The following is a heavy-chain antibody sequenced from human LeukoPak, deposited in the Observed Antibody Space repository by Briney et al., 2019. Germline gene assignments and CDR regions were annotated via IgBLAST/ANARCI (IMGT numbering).Heavy chain of an antibody. CDR1: GFSFSGHW. CDR3: VSFYETY. Sequence: GGSLRLSCTASGFSFSGHWMHWVRQAPGKGLVWVSHIDSGGSWTSYADSVKGRFTISKDNAKNTVYLQMNNLRAEDTAVYYCVSFYETYWGRGTLVTVSS. V-gene: IGHV3-74*01. CDR2: IDSGGSWT. J-gene: IGHJ4*02. D-gene: IGHD2/OR15-2a*01.